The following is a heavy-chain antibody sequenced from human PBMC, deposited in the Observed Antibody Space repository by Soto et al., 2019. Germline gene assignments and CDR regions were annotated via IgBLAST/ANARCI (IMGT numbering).Heavy chain of an antibody. Sequence: GGSLRLSCAASGFTFVNYWMNWVRQAPGKGLEWVANINIDGSEKYFAGSVRGRFTISRDNAKNSVYLQMNSLRAEDTAVYYCARDIMGGTFDIWGQGTMVTVSS. CDR1: GFTFVNYW. CDR3: ARDIMGGTFDI. CDR2: INIDGSEK. D-gene: IGHD2-8*01. V-gene: IGHV3-7*05. J-gene: IGHJ3*02.